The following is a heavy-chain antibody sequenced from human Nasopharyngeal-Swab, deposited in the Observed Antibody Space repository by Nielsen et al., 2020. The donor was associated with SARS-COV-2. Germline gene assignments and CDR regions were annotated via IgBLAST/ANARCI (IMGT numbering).Heavy chain of an antibody. CDR2: IYHSGST. D-gene: IGHD2-15*01. CDR1: GGSISSSNW. Sequence: SETLSLTCAVSGGSISSSNWWSWVRQPPGKGLEWIGEIYHSGSTNYNPSLKSRVTISVDKSKNQFSLKLSSVTAADTAVYYCAREVVAAHLYYFDYWGQGTLATVSS. J-gene: IGHJ4*02. V-gene: IGHV4-4*02. CDR3: AREVVAAHLYYFDY.